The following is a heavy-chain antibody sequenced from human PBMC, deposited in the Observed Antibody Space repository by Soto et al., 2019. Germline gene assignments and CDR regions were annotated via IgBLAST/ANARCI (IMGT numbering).Heavy chain of an antibody. D-gene: IGHD3-3*01. CDR3: ARASLAYYDFWSGLTRGYYYYGMDV. J-gene: IGHJ6*02. CDR2: LIPIFGTA. Sequence: SVKVSCTASGVTFSSYSIRWVRQAPVQGVGWMAWLIPIFGTANYAQKFQGRVTITADESTSTAYMELSSLRSEDTAVYYCARASLAYYDFWSGLTRGYYYYGMDVWGQGTTVTVSS. V-gene: IGHV1-69*13. CDR1: GVTFSSYS.